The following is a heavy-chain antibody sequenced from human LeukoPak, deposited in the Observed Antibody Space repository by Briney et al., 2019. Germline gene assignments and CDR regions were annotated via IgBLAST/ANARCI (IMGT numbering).Heavy chain of an antibody. J-gene: IGHJ4*02. CDR3: ARLRSVGYCSSTSCWAFDY. V-gene: IGHV4-38-2*02. Sequence: SETLSLTCTVSSYSISSGYHWGWIRQPPGKGLEWIGSIYHTGDTYYNPSLKSRVTISIDTSKNQFSLKLSSVTAADTAVYYCARLRSVGYCSSTSCWAFDYWGQGTLVTVSS. CDR1: SYSISSGYH. D-gene: IGHD2-2*01. CDR2: IYHTGDT.